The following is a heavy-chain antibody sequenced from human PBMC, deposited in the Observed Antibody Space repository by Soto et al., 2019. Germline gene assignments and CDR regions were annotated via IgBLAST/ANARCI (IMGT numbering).Heavy chain of an antibody. CDR1: GFTFSSYA. CDR2: ISYDGSNK. D-gene: IGHD3-22*01. V-gene: IGHV3-30-3*01. CDR3: ARDYDSSGSLDY. J-gene: IGHJ4*02. Sequence: LRLSCAASGFTFSSYAMHWVRQAPGKGLEWVAVISYDGSNKYYADSVKGRFTISRDNSKNTLYLQMNSLRAEDTAVYYCARDYDSSGSLDYWRRGTLVTVSS.